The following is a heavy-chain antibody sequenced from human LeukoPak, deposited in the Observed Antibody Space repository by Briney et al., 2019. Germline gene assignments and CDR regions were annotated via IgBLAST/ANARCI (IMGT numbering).Heavy chain of an antibody. V-gene: IGHV3-74*03. D-gene: IGHD5/OR15-5a*01. CDR2: IKTDGSAM. J-gene: IGHJ4*02. CDR3: VRDRTVSTILDY. CDR1: GFTFNDYW. Sequence: GGSRRLSCVGSGFTFNDYWIHWVRQAPGKGLVWVSAIKTDGSAMQYADSVKGRFAISRDNAKNTVYLQMNSLRDEDTAVYYCVRDRTVSTILDYWGQGTLVTVSS.